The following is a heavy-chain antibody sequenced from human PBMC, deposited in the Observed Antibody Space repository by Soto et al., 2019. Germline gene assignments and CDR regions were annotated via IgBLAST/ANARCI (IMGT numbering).Heavy chain of an antibody. CDR2: INAGNGNT. Sequence: QVQLVQSGAEVKKPGASVKVSCKASGYTFTSYAMHWVRQAPGQRLEWMGWINAGNGNTKYSQKFQGRVTITRDTSASTAYMELSSLRSEDPAVYYCARKTLGYCSSTSCLEAFAPWGQGTLVTVPS. D-gene: IGHD2-2*01. J-gene: IGHJ5*02. V-gene: IGHV1-3*01. CDR1: GYTFTSYA. CDR3: ARKTLGYCSSTSCLEAFAP.